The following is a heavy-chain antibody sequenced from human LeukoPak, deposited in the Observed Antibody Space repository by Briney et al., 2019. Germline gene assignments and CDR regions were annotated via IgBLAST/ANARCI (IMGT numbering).Heavy chain of an antibody. CDR1: GFTFNSYN. Sequence: GGSLRLSCAASGFTFNSYNMNWVRQAPGKGLEWVSSITSSSTYMYYADSVKGRFTISRDNARNSLYLQMNSLRAEDTAVYYCARDPYSGSYWNYYYYYMDVWGKGTTVTVSS. V-gene: IGHV3-21*01. D-gene: IGHD1-26*01. CDR3: ARDPYSGSYWNYYYYYMDV. J-gene: IGHJ6*03. CDR2: ITSSSTYM.